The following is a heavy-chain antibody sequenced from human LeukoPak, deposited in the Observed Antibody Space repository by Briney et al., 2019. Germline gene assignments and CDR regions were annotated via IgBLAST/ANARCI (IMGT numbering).Heavy chain of an antibody. CDR3: ARDSDLGAHI. J-gene: IGHJ3*02. CDR1: GFTFTTYW. V-gene: IGHV3-7*01. D-gene: IGHD1-26*01. Sequence: PGGSLRLSCAASGFTFTTYWMSWVRQAPGKGLEWVANINQGGSEKYYVDSVKGRFTISRDNAKNFLYLQMNSLRDDDTAVYYCARDSDLGAHIWGQGTMVTVSS. CDR2: INQGGSEK.